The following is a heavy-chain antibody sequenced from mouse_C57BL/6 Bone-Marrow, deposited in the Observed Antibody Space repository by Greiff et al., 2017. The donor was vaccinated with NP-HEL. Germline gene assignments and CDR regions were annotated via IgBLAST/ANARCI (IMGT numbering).Heavy chain of an antibody. CDR1: GFSLSTFGMG. J-gene: IGHJ3*01. CDR2: IWWDDDK. CDR3: ARIAEGYYDWFAY. Sequence: QVTLNESGPGILPPSQTLSLTCSFSGFSLSTFGMGVGWIRQPSGKGLEWLAHIWWDDDKYYNPALTRRLTISKDTSKNQGFLKIANVDTADTATYYCARIAEGYYDWFAYWGQGTLVTVSA. D-gene: IGHD2-3*01. V-gene: IGHV8-8*01.